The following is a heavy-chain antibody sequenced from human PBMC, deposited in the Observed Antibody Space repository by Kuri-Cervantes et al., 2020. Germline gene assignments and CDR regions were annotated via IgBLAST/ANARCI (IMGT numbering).Heavy chain of an antibody. CDR2: ISAYNGNT. D-gene: IGHD6-19*01. Sequence: ASVKVSCKASGYTFTSYGISWVRQAPGQGLEWMGWISAYNGNTNYAQKLQGRVTMTTDTSTSTAYMELRSLRSEDTAVYYCARGELYGSGNPSLDYWGQGTLVTVSS. J-gene: IGHJ4*02. V-gene: IGHV1-18*01. CDR1: GYTFTSYG. CDR3: ARGELYGSGNPSLDY.